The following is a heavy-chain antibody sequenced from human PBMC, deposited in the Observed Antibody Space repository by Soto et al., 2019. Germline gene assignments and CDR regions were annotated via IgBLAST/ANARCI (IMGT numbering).Heavy chain of an antibody. CDR1: GDSVSGNSAA. V-gene: IGHV6-1*01. J-gene: IGHJ1*01. D-gene: IGHD6-19*01. Sequence: SQTLSLTCAIPGDSVSGNSAAWHWIRQSPSRGLEWLGRTFYRSKWYREYALSVRSRISINPGASKNQFSLQLNSVTPEDTAVYYCARDGDCPANHCPRGWSYFQPWGQGTLVTVSS. CDR2: TFYRSKWYR. CDR3: ARDGDCPANHCPRGWSYFQP.